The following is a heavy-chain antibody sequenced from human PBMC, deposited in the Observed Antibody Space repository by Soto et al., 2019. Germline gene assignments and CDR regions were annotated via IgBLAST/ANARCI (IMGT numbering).Heavy chain of an antibody. J-gene: IGHJ4*02. D-gene: IGHD5-18*01. V-gene: IGHV1-18*01. Sequence: QVKLVQSGAEVREPGASVKVSCKASGYTFTNYGVSWVRQAPGQGLEWMGWIGGYKGNTNYAQKLQGRVTLTTDISTSTAYMELRSLRFEDTAVYYCAPHRLDTRMPSGYLGQGTLVTVSS. CDR3: APHRLDTRMPSGY. CDR2: IGGYKGNT. CDR1: GYTFTNYG.